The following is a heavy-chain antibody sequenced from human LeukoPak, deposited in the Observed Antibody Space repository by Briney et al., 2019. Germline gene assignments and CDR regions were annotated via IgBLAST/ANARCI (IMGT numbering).Heavy chain of an antibody. CDR2: ISGSGGST. D-gene: IGHD3-10*01. Sequence: PGGSLRLSCAASGFTFSSYAMSWVRQAPGKGLEWVSAISGSGGSTYYADSVKGRFTISRDNSKNTLYLQMNSLRAEDTAVYYCAKEKIPNYYGSGTYYFDSWGQGTLVTVSS. CDR3: AKEKIPNYYGSGTYYFDS. CDR1: GFTFSSYA. J-gene: IGHJ4*02. V-gene: IGHV3-23*01.